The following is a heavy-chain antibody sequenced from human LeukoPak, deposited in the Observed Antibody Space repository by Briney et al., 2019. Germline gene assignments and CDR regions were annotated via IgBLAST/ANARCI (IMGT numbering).Heavy chain of an antibody. CDR1: GFGFNYYG. Sequence: GGSLRLSCAASGFGFNYYGMVWFRRSPGKGLEWVATISYDERGKHYADSVQGRFTISRDNSKSVLYLQLDYLRPEDTAVYYCSTDGTPKFEHWGQGTLVTVSS. CDR2: ISYDERGK. V-gene: IGHV3-30*03. J-gene: IGHJ1*01. CDR3: STDGTPKFEH. D-gene: IGHD3-16*01.